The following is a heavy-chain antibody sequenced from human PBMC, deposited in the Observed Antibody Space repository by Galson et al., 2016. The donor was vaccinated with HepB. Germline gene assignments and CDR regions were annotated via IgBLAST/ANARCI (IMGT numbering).Heavy chain of an antibody. V-gene: IGHV3-30-3*01. J-gene: IGHJ6*02. D-gene: IGHD6-19*01. Sequence: SLRLSCAASGFAFSSYSMYWVRQAPGKGLEWVAVISYDGAGKYYADSVKGRSTLSRDNSKNPLSLQMNSLRVEDTAVYYCTRDGGEAGADSSKGMDVWGQGTTVIVSS. CDR2: ISYDGAGK. CDR1: GFAFSSYS. CDR3: TRDGGEAGADSSKGMDV.